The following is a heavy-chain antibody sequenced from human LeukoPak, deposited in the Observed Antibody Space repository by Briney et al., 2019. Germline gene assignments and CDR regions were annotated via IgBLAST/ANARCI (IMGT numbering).Heavy chain of an antibody. D-gene: IGHD1-26*01. Sequence: GGSLRLSCAASGFTFSSYSMNWVRQAPGKGLEWVSYISSSSSTIYYADSVNGRFTISKDNAKTSLYLHMNSLKGEDTPVYYCARGALDFHYWGQGTLLTVSS. V-gene: IGHV3-48*01. CDR1: GFTFSSYS. CDR3: ARGALDFHY. CDR2: ISSSSSTI. J-gene: IGHJ4*02.